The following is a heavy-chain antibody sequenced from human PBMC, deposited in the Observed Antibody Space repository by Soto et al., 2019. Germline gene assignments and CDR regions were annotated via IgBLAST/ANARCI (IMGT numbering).Heavy chain of an antibody. J-gene: IGHJ5*02. CDR1: GYTFTSYG. CDR2: ISAYNGNT. CDR3: ARDLGQQLPYNWFDP. V-gene: IGHV1-18*01. D-gene: IGHD6-13*01. Sequence: ASVKVSCKASGYTFTSYGISWVRQAPGQGLEWMGWISAYNGNTNYAQKLQGRVTMTRDTSTSTVYMELSSLRSEDTAVYYCARDLGQQLPYNWFDPWGQGTLVTVSS.